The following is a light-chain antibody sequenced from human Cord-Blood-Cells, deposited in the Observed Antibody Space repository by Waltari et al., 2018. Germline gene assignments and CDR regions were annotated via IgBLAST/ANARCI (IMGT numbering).Light chain of an antibody. J-gene: IGKJ1*01. CDR1: QSISSY. V-gene: IGKV1-39*01. CDR3: QQSYSTPWT. CDR2: AAS. Sequence: IQLPQPPSSLPASVGDRVPITCRASQSISSYLNWYQQKPGKAPKLLIYAASSLQSGVPSRFSGSGSGTDFTLTISSLQPEDFATYYCQQSYSTPWTFGQGTKVEIK.